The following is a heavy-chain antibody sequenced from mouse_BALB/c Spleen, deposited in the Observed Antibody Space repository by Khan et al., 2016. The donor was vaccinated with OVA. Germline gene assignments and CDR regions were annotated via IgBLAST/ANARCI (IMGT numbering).Heavy chain of an antibody. J-gene: IGHJ2*01. V-gene: IGHV1S137*01. CDR1: GYTFTDYA. CDR2: ISTYSGNT. CDR3: AGPAYDGYYDY. Sequence: QVQLQQPGPELVRPGVSVKISCKGSGYTFTDYAMYWVKQSHAKSLEWIGLISTYSGNTNYNQKFKGKATMTVDKSSSTAYMELARLTSDDSAIXYCAGPAYDGYYDYWGQGTTLAVSS. D-gene: IGHD2-3*01.